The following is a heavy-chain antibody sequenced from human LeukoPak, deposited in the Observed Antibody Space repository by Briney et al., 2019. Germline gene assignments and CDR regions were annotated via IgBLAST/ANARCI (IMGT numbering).Heavy chain of an antibody. CDR1: GFTVSSNY. CDR3: ARSPGAYCGGDCYPYYFDY. CDR2: IYSGGST. J-gene: IGHJ4*02. V-gene: IGHV3-53*01. Sequence: GGSLRPSCAASGFTVSSNYMSWVRQAPGKGLEWVSVIYSGGSTYYADSVKGRFTISRDNSKNTLYLQMNSLRAEDTAVYYCARSPGAYCGGDCYPYYFDYWGQGTLVTVSS. D-gene: IGHD2-21*02.